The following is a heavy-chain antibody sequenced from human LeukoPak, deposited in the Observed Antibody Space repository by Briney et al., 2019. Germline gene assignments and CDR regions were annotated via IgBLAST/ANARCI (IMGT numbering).Heavy chain of an antibody. D-gene: IGHD5-18*01. CDR2: IYYSGST. CDR3: ARVRDTAMDSYAFDI. Sequence: SETLSLTCAVSGGSISSGGYSWSWIRQPPGKGLEWIGYIYYSGSTNYNPSLKSRVTISVDTSKNQFSLKLSSVTAADTAVYYCARVRDTAMDSYAFDIWGQGTMVTVSS. CDR1: GGSISSGGYS. J-gene: IGHJ3*02. V-gene: IGHV4-61*08.